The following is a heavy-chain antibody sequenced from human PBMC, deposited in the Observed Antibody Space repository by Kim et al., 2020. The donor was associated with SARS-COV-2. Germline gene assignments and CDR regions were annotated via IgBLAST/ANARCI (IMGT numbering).Heavy chain of an antibody. D-gene: IGHD6-19*01. J-gene: IGHJ4*02. Sequence: SNKYSADAVKGRFTISRDNSKNPLYLQMNSLRAEDTAVYYCAREQGSGWDYWGQGTLVTVSS. CDR3: AREQGSGWDY. V-gene: IGHV3-30-3*01. CDR2: SNK.